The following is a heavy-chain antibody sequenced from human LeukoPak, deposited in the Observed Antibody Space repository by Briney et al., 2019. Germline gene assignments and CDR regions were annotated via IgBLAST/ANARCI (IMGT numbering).Heavy chain of an antibody. CDR3: ARGTLESRLVDSDP. CDR2: IIPIFGTA. D-gene: IGHD6-19*01. Sequence: ASVKVSCKASGGTFSSYAISWVRQAPGQGLEWMGGIIPIFGTANYAQKFQGRVTITADESTSTAYMELSSLRSEDTAVYYCARGTLESRLVDSDPWGQGTLVTVSS. CDR1: GGTFSSYA. J-gene: IGHJ5*02. V-gene: IGHV1-69*13.